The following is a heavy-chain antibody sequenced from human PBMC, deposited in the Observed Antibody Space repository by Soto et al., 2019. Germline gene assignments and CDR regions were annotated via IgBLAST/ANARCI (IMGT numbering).Heavy chain of an antibody. CDR1: GFSLTTTRMG. D-gene: IGHD2-15*01. CDR3: AHAGDFDLLSFDR. J-gene: IGHJ4*02. V-gene: IGHV2-5*02. CDR2: IYWDDDK. Sequence: QITLKESGPPLVRPAQTLTLTCAFSGFSLTTTRMGVAWIRQPPGKALEWLALIYWDDDKRYSPSLKNRLTVYKATSTHRVVLTITNISPDDTGTYFCAHAGDFDLLSFDRWGPGTLVTASS.